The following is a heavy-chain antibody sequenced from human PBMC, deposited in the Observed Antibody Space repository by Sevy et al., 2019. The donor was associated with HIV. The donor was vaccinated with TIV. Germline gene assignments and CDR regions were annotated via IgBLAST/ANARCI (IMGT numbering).Heavy chain of an antibody. D-gene: IGHD2-21*02. J-gene: IGHJ6*02. CDR2: IYHGGST. V-gene: IGHV4-38-2*01. CDR1: NFSISSGYY. Sequence: SETLSLTCAVSNFSISSGYYWGWIRQPPGKGLEWIGNIYHGGSTYFNPSLKSRVTISMDTSKNHFSLRLSSVTAADTAVYYCARASGGDRLDYYGMDVWGQGTTVTVS. CDR3: ARASGGDRLDYYGMDV.